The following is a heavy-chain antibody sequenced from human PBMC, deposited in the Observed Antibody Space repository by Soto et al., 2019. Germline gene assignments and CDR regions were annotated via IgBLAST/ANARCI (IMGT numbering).Heavy chain of an antibody. CDR3: ARVCSGRSCSAY. CDR2: ISSSSSYI. V-gene: IGHV3-21*01. Sequence: GGSLRLSCAASGFTFSSYSMNWVRQAPGKGLEWVSSISSSSSYIYYADSVKGRFTISRDNAKNSLYLQMNSLRAEDTAVYYCARVCSGRSCSAYWGQGTLVTVSS. CDR1: GFTFSSYS. J-gene: IGHJ4*02. D-gene: IGHD2-15*01.